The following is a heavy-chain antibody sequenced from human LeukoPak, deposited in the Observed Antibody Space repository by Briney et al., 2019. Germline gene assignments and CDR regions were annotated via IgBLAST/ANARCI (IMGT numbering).Heavy chain of an antibody. CDR2: IYHSGST. Sequence: SETLSLTCAVSGYSINSGYYWGWIRQPPGKGLEWIGSIYHSGSTYYNPSLKSRVTISVDTSKNQFSLKLSSVTAADTAVYYCARRVSSKLGTYYFDYWGQGTLVTVSS. CDR1: GYSINSGYY. J-gene: IGHJ4*02. CDR3: ARRVSSKLGTYYFDY. V-gene: IGHV4-38-2*01. D-gene: IGHD7-27*01.